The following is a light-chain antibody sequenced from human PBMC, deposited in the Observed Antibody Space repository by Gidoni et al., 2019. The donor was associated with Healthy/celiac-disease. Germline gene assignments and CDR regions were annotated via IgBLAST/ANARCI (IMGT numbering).Light chain of an antibody. V-gene: IGKV1-39*01. CDR1: QSISSY. Sequence: DIQTTQSPSSLSASVGDRVTITCRASQSISSYLNWYQQKPGKAPKLLIYAASSLQSGVPSRFSGSGSGTDFTLTISSLQPEDFATYYCQQSYSTPHTFXXXTKVEIK. J-gene: IGKJ2*01. CDR3: QQSYSTPHT. CDR2: AAS.